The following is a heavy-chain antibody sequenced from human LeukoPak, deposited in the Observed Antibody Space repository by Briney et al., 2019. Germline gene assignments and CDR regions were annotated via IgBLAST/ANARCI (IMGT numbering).Heavy chain of an antibody. CDR2: TYYRSDWYN. CDR1: GDSVSSNNAA. D-gene: IGHD6-13*01. CDR3: ARGGIPPDWFDT. J-gene: IGHJ5*02. V-gene: IGHV6-1*01. Sequence: SQTLSLTCVISGDSVSSNNAAWNWIRQSPSRGLEWLGRTYYRSDWYNDYAESVKSRITIKADTSKNQLSLQMNSLNPEVTACYYCARGGIPPDWFDTWGQGTLVTVSS.